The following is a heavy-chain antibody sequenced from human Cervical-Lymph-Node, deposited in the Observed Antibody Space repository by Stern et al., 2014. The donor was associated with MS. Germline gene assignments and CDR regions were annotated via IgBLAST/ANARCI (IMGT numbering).Heavy chain of an antibody. CDR3: ARGGTTSAANYYYYGLDV. J-gene: IGHJ6*02. V-gene: IGHV1-18*01. CDR1: GYTFTNYG. Sequence: QVQLVQSGPEVKKPGASVKVSCKASGYTFTNYGLSWLRQAPGQGLEWMGWICAYNGNTYYTQNLQDRVTMTTDTSTNTAYMELRSLRSDDTAAYFCARGGTTSAANYYYYGLDVWGQGTTVTVSS. CDR2: ICAYNGNT. D-gene: IGHD3-16*01.